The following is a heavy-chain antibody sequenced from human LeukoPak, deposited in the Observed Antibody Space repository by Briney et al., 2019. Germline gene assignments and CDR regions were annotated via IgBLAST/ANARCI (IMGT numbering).Heavy chain of an antibody. J-gene: IGHJ4*02. CDR1: GFTFTSSA. CDR3: AADTSLYSSGWYSGTVDY. V-gene: IGHV1-58*01. CDR2: IVVGSGYT. Sequence: SVKVSCKASGFTFTSSAVQWVRLARGQRLERIGWIVVGSGYTNYAQKFQERVTITRDMSTSTAYMELSSLRSEDTAVYYCAADTSLYSSGWYSGTVDYWGQGTLVTVSS. D-gene: IGHD6-19*01.